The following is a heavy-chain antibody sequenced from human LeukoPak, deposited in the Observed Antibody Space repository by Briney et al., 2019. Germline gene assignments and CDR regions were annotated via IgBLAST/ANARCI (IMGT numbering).Heavy chain of an antibody. D-gene: IGHD2-2*01. CDR2: IIPIFGTA. CDR1: GGTFSSYA. CDR3: ARDQRRSTSYIKVAFDI. Sequence: SVKVSCKASGGTFSSYAISWVRQAPGQGLEWMGGIIPIFGTANYAQKFQGRVTITADESTSTAYMELSSLRSEDTAVYYCARDQRRSTSYIKVAFDIWGQGTTVTVSS. V-gene: IGHV1-69*13. J-gene: IGHJ3*02.